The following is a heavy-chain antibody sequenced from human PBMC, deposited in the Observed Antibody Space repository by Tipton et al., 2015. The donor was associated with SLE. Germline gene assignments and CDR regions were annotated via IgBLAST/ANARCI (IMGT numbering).Heavy chain of an antibody. J-gene: IGHJ4*02. Sequence: GSLRLSCAASGFTFSSYAMSWVRQAPGKGLEWVSSLSGSGGSTYYTDSVKGRFSISRDNSKNTLYLQMNSLRAEDTAVYYCAKDEGYYYDSSGSLDYWGQGTLVTVSS. D-gene: IGHD3-22*01. V-gene: IGHV3-23*01. CDR2: LSGSGGST. CDR1: GFTFSSYA. CDR3: AKDEGYYYDSSGSLDY.